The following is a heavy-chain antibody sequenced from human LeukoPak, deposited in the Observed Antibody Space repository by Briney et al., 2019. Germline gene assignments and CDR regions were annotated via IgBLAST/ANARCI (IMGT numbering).Heavy chain of an antibody. CDR3: ASSIAVAGTENYFDH. V-gene: IGHV3-21*01. CDR1: GFTFSSYS. Sequence: PGGSLRLSCAASGFTFSSYSMNWVRQAPGKGLEWVSSISSSSSYIYYADSVKGRFTISRDNAKNSLYLQMNSLRAEDTAVYYCASSIAVAGTENYFDHWGQGTLVTVSS. D-gene: IGHD6-19*01. J-gene: IGHJ4*02. CDR2: ISSSSSYI.